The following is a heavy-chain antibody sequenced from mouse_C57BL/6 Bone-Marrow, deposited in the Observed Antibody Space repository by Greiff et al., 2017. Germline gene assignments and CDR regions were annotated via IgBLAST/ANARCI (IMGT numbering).Heavy chain of an antibody. J-gene: IGHJ1*03. CDR1: GCTFTSYW. Sequence: QVQLQQPGAELVKPGASVKLSCKASGCTFTSYWMHWVKQRPGQGLEWIGMIHPNSGSTNYNEKFKSKATLTVDKSSSPAYMQLSSLTSEDSAVYYCARRPWYFDVWGTGTTVTVSS. CDR3: ARRPWYFDV. V-gene: IGHV1-64*01. CDR2: IHPNSGST.